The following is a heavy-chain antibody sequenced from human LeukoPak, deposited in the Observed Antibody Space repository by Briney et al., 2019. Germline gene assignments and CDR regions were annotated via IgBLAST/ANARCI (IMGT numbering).Heavy chain of an antibody. J-gene: IGHJ3*02. V-gene: IGHV4-59*01. CDR3: ARVRVGATTIRVDAFDI. Sequence: PSETLSLTCTVSGGSISSYYWSWIRQPPGKGLEWIGYIYYSGSTNYNPSLKSRATISVDTSKNQFSLKLSSVTAADTAVYYCARVRVGATTIRVDAFDIWGQGTMVTVSS. CDR2: IYYSGST. CDR1: GGSISSYY. D-gene: IGHD1-26*01.